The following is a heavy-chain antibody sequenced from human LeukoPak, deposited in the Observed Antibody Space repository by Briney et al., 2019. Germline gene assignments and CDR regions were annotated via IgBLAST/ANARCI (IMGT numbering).Heavy chain of an antibody. CDR2: ISSNGGST. J-gene: IGHJ4*02. Sequence: GGSLRLSCSASGFTFSSYAMHWVRQAPGKGLEYVSAISSNGGSTYYADSVKGRFTISRDNSKNTLYLQMSSLRAEDTAVYYCVKDGWIQLWLLFDYFDYWGQGTLVTVSS. CDR1: GFTFSSYA. CDR3: VKDGWIQLWLLFDYFDY. V-gene: IGHV3-64D*06. D-gene: IGHD5-18*01.